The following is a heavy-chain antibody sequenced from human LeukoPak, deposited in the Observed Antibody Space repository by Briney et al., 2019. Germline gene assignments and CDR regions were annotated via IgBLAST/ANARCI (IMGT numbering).Heavy chain of an antibody. J-gene: IGHJ4*02. D-gene: IGHD1-26*01. V-gene: IGHV4-39*01. Sequence: SETLSLTCTVSGGSISSSRYYWGWIRQPPGKGLEWIGSIYYSGSTYYNPSLKSRVTISVDTSKNQFSLKLSSVTAADTAVYYCARRMGGGSYYVDYWGQGTLVTVSS. CDR2: IYYSGST. CDR3: ARRMGGGSYYVDY. CDR1: GGSISSSRYY.